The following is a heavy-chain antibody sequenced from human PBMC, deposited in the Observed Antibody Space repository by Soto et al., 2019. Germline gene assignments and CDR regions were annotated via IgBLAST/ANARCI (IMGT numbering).Heavy chain of an antibody. CDR3: AKALGITIVGGVLGYMDV. CDR2: ISGSGGST. D-gene: IGHD3-3*01. CDR1: GFTFSSYA. Sequence: EVQLLESGGGLVQPGGSLRLSCAASGFTFSSYAMSWVRQAPGKGLEWVSAISGSGGSTYYADSVKGRFTISRDNSKNTLYLQMNILRAEDTAVYYCAKALGITIVGGVLGYMDVWGKGTTVTVSS. V-gene: IGHV3-23*01. J-gene: IGHJ6*03.